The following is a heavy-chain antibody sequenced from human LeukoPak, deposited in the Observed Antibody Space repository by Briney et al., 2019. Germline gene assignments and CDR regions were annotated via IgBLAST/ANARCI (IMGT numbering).Heavy chain of an antibody. J-gene: IGHJ5*02. D-gene: IGHD3-16*01. V-gene: IGHV4-4*02. Sequence: SETLSLTCAVSGGSISSSNWWRWVRQPPGKGLEWIGEIYHSGSTNYNPSLKSRVTISVDKSKNQFSLKLSSVTAADTAVYYCARVPQRLGGGRGNWFDPWGQGTLVTVSS. CDR2: IYHSGST. CDR1: GGSISSSNW. CDR3: ARVPQRLGGGRGNWFDP.